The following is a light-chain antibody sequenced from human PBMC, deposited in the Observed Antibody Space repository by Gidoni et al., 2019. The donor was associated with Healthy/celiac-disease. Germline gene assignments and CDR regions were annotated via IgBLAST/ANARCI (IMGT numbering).Light chain of an antibody. CDR1: QSISSY. Sequence: DIQKTQSPSSLSASVGDRVTITCRASQSISSYLNWYQQKPGKAHKLLIYAASSLQSGVPSRFSGSGSGTDFTLTISSLQPEDFATYYCQQSYSTRFTFGQGTKLEIK. CDR3: QQSYSTRFT. V-gene: IGKV1-39*01. CDR2: AAS. J-gene: IGKJ2*01.